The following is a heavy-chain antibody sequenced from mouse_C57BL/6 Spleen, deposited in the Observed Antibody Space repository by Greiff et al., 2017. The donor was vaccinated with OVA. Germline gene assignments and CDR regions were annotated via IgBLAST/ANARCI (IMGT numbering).Heavy chain of an antibody. Sequence: DVQLVESEGGLVQPGSSMKLSCTASGFTFSDYYMAWVRQVPEKGLEWVANINYDGSSTYYLDSLKSRFIISRDNAKNILYLQMSSLKSEDTATYYCARGYYDYDGGMDYWGQGTSVTVSS. D-gene: IGHD2-4*01. J-gene: IGHJ4*01. V-gene: IGHV5-16*01. CDR1: GFTFSDYY. CDR3: ARGYYDYDGGMDY. CDR2: INYDGSST.